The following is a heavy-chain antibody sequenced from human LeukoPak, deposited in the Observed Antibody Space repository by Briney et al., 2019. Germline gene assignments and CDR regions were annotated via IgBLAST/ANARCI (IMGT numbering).Heavy chain of an antibody. J-gene: IGHJ6*04. V-gene: IGHV4-4*07. CDR3: ARNLHFDFWSGDYSPGMDV. Sequence: SETLSLTCTVSGGSISSYYWSWIRQPAGKGLEWIGRIYTSGSTNYNPSLKSRVTISVDTSKNQFSLKLSSVTAADTAVYYCARNLHFDFWSGDYSPGMDVWGKGTTVTVSS. D-gene: IGHD3-3*01. CDR1: GGSISSYY. CDR2: IYTSGST.